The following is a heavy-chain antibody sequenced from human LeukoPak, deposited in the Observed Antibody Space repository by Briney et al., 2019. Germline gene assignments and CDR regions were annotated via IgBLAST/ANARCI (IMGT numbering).Heavy chain of an antibody. V-gene: IGHV4-59*01. J-gene: IGHJ4*02. D-gene: IGHD1-26*01. CDR1: GGSISSYY. CDR3: ARASGYSGSYSYYFDY. CDR2: IYYSGST. Sequence: SETLSLTCTVSGGSISSYYWSWIRQPPGKGLEWIGYIYYSGSTNYNPSLKSRVTISVDTSKNQFSLKLSSVTAADTAVYYCARASGYSGSYSYYFDYWGKGTLVTVSS.